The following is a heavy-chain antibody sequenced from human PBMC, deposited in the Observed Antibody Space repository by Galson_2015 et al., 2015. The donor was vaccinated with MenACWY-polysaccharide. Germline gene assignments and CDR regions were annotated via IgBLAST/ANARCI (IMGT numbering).Heavy chain of an antibody. Sequence: SLRLSCAASGFTLSSYAMSWVRQAPGKGLEWVAVIWYDGSNKYYADSVKGRFTISRDNSKNTLYLQMNSLRAEDTAVYYCARDLEWTPMGDIAVADPGMGYWGQGTLVTVSS. J-gene: IGHJ4*02. CDR3: ARDLEWTPMGDIAVADPGMGY. CDR2: IWYDGSNK. CDR1: GFTLSSYA. D-gene: IGHD6-19*01. V-gene: IGHV3-33*08.